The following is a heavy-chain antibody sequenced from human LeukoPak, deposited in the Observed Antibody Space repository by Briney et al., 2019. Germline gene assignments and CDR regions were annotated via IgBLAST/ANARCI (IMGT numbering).Heavy chain of an antibody. V-gene: IGHV3-33*01. CDR1: GFTFSSYG. CDR3: AREATYYYDSSGYYDAKGGFDY. D-gene: IGHD3-22*01. CDR2: IWYDGDNK. J-gene: IGHJ4*02. Sequence: PGRSLRLSCAASGFTFSSYGMHWVRQAPGKGLEWVAVIWYDGDNKYYADSVKGRFTISRDNSKNTLYLQMNSLRAEDTAVYYCAREATYYYDSSGYYDAKGGFDYWGQGTLVTVSS.